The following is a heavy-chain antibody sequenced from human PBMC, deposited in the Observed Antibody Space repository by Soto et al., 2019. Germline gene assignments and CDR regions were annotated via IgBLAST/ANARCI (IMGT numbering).Heavy chain of an antibody. CDR2: INPNSGGT. V-gene: IGHV1-2*04. J-gene: IGHJ3*02. CDR3: AREDSANGGAFDI. CDR1: GYTFTGYY. Sequence: ASVKVSCKASGYTFTGYYMHWVRQAPGQGLEWMGWINPNSGGTNYAQKFQGWVTMTRDTSISTAYMELSRLRSDDTAVYYCAREDSANGGAFDIWGQGTMVTVSS.